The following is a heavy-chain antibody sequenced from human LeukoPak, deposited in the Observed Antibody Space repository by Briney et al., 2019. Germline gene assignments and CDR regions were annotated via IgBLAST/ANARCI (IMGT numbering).Heavy chain of an antibody. D-gene: IGHD5-18*01. Sequence: GGSLKISCKASGYSFTSYWIGWVHQMPGKGLEWMGIIDPSGSETRYTPSFQGQVTISVDKSLTTADLQWNSLKASDTAMYYCARQTAMGRSGDYWGQGTLVTVSS. CDR1: GYSFTSYW. V-gene: IGHV5-51*07. CDR2: IDPSGSET. CDR3: ARQTAMGRSGDY. J-gene: IGHJ4*02.